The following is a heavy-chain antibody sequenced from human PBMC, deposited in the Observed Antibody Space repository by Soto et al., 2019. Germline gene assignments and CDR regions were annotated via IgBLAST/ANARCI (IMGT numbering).Heavy chain of an antibody. Sequence: GGSLRLSCAASGFTFSSYAMSWVRQAPGKGLEWDSAISGSDDSTYYADSVKGRFTISRDNSKNTLYLHMNSLRAEDTAVYYCANPATTVGYSSSWYGGLFDHWGQGTLVTVSS. J-gene: IGHJ4*02. CDR3: ANPATTVGYSSSWYGGLFDH. CDR1: GFTFSSYA. D-gene: IGHD6-13*01. CDR2: ISGSDDST. V-gene: IGHV3-23*01.